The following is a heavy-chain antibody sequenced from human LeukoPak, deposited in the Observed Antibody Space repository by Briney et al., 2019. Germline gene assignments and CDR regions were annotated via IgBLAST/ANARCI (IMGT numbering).Heavy chain of an antibody. J-gene: IGHJ6*02. V-gene: IGHV1-69*04. CDR2: IIPILGIA. CDR3: ASPYYYYGMDV. CDR1: GGTFSSYA. Sequence: GASVKVSCKASGGTFSSYAISWVRQAPGQGLGWMGRIIPILGIANYAQKFQGRVTITADKSTSTAYMELSSLRSEDTAVYYCASPYYYYGMDVWGQGTTVTVSS.